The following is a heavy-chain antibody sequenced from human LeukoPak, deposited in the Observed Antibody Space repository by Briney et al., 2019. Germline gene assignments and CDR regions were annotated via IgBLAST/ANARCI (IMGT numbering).Heavy chain of an antibody. D-gene: IGHD5-18*01. CDR1: GYTFTSYD. CDR3: ARGAGYSYENDY. J-gene: IGHJ4*02. Sequence: ASVKVSCKASGYTFTSYDINWVRQATGQGLEWMGWMNPNSGNTGYAQKFQGRVTITRNTSISTAYMELSSLRSEDTAVYYCARGAGYSYENDYWGQGTLVTVSS. V-gene: IGHV1-8*03. CDR2: MNPNSGNT.